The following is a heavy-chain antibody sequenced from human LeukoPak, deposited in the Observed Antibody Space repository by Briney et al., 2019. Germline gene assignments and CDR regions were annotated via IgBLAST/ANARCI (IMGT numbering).Heavy chain of an antibody. J-gene: IGHJ3*02. Sequence: ASVKVSCKASGYTFTGYYMHWVRQAPGQGLEWMGWINPNSGGTNYAQKFQGRVTMTRDTSISTAYMELSRLRSDDTAVYYCASGYWSSTSCDDAFDIWGQGTMVTVSS. V-gene: IGHV1-2*02. CDR1: GYTFTGYY. D-gene: IGHD2-2*01. CDR2: INPNSGGT. CDR3: ASGYWSSTSCDDAFDI.